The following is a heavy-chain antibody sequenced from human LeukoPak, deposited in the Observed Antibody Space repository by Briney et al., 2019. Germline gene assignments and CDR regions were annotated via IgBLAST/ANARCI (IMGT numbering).Heavy chain of an antibody. D-gene: IGHD1-14*01. CDR1: GFTFSSYA. Sequence: GGSLRLSCAASGFTFSSYAMSLVRLAPGKGLEWVSPISGSGGSTYYGDSVKGRFTISRDNSKNTLYLQMNSLRAEDTAVYYCAKDPTLQAASAGKVDYWGQGTLVTVSS. J-gene: IGHJ4*02. CDR2: ISGSGGST. V-gene: IGHV3-23*01. CDR3: AKDPTLQAASAGKVDY.